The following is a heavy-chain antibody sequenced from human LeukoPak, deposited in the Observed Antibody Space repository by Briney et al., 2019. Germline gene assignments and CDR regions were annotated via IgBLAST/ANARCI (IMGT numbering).Heavy chain of an antibody. D-gene: IGHD5-18*01. V-gene: IGHV3-33*06. Sequence: PGGSLRLSCAASGFNFSSYGMHWVRQAPGKGLEWVAVIWYDGSNKYYADSVKGRFTISRDNSKNTLYLQMNSLRAEDTAVYYCAKMVDTAMVIDYWGQGTLVTVSS. CDR3: AKMVDTAMVIDY. CDR1: GFNFSSYG. CDR2: IWYDGSNK. J-gene: IGHJ4*02.